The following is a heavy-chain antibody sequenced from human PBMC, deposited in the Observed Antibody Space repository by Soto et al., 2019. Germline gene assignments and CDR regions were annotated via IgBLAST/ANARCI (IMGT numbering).Heavy chain of an antibody. CDR1: GFPVSYGYY. CDR3: ARLYCSSVSCYNDY. V-gene: IGHV4-38-2*01. J-gene: IGHJ4*02. D-gene: IGHD2-2*01. CDR2: IYQSGKT. Sequence: SSETLSLTCGVSGFPVSYGYYWGWIRQPPGKGLEWLGSIYQSGKTYYNPSLKSRLTLSMDTSRNEFSLRLRSVTAADTAVYFCARLYCSSVSCYNDYWGPGXLVTVSS.